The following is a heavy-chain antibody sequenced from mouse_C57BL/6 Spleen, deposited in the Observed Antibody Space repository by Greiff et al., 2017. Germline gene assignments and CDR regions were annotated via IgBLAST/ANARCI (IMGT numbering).Heavy chain of an antibody. CDR2: INPNTGGT. D-gene: IGHD2-5*01. CDR3: AREWDSNYDAY. CDR1: GYTFTDYY. V-gene: IGHV1-26*01. Sequence: VQLQQSGPELVKPGASVKISCKASGYTFTDYYMNWVKQSHGKSLEWIGDINPNTGGTSYNQKFKGKATLTVDKSSSTAYMELRSLTSEDSAVYYCAREWDSNYDAYWGQGTLVTVSA. J-gene: IGHJ3*01.